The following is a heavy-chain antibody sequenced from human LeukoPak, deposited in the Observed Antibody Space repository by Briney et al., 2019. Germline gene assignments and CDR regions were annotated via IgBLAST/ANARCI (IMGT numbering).Heavy chain of an antibody. CDR1: GYTFTSYG. CDR2: ISAYNGNT. Sequence: GASVKASCKASGYTFTSYGISWVRQAPGQGLEWMGWISAYNGNTNYAQKLQGRVTMTTDTSTSTACMELRSLRSDDTAVYYCAVGVNTTQYYFDYWGQGTLVTVSS. J-gene: IGHJ4*02. D-gene: IGHD3-16*01. V-gene: IGHV1-18*01. CDR3: AVGVNTTQYYFDY.